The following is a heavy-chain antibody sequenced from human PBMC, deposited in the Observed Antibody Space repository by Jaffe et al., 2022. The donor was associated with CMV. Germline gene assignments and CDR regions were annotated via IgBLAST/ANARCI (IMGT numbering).Heavy chain of an antibody. J-gene: IGHJ5*02. CDR1: GDSIASRSYF. V-gene: IGHV4-39*01. Sequence: QLQLQESGPGLAKSSETLSLICTVSGDSIASRSYFWSWIRQPPGKGLEWIGSVLYSGARYYNPSLESRLTMSIDASKNQFSLRLDSVTAADTAIYFCARHGTTYGSFSWFDPWGQGTLVTVSS. CDR2: VLYSGAR. D-gene: IGHD3-10*01. CDR3: ARHGTTYGSFSWFDP.